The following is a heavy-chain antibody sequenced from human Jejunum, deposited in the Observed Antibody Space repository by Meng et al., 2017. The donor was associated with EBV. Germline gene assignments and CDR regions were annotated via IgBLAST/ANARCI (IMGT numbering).Heavy chain of an antibody. D-gene: IGHD6-13*01. V-gene: IGHV3-74*01. CDR1: GFTFGEHW. J-gene: IGHJ4*02. CDR2: IKTDGSYT. Sequence: VELVESGGGLVQPGGSLRLSFAASGFTFGEHWMYWVRQAPGKGLVWVSRIKTDGSYTSYADSVKGRFTTSRDNAKNTLYLQMNGLRDEDTAVHYCARDYSSIPDYWGQGTLVTVSS. CDR3: ARDYSSIPDY.